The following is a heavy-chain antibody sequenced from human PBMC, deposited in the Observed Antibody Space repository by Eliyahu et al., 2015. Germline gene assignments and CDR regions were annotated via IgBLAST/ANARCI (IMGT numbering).Heavy chain of an antibody. CDR1: GYTFTSYG. Sequence: QVQLVQSGAEVKKPGASVKVSCKASGYTFTSYGISWVRQAPGQGLEWMGWISAYNGNTNYAQKLQGRVTMTTDTSTSTAYMELRSLRSDDTAVYYCVRSTADYGGNSDYYYYGMDVWGQGTTVTVSS. D-gene: IGHD4-23*01. CDR2: ISAYNGNT. J-gene: IGHJ6*02. CDR3: VRSTADYGGNSDYYYYGMDV. V-gene: IGHV1-18*01.